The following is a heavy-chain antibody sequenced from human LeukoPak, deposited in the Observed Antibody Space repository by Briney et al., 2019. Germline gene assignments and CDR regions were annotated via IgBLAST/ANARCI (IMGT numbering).Heavy chain of an antibody. CDR2: KSYDGSNK. CDR1: GFALSSYG. J-gene: IGHJ3*02. CDR3: ASELAYCGGDCYSAFDT. Sequence: GGSLRLSCAASGFALSSYGMHWVRQAPGKGLEWVAGKSYDGSNKYSADSVKGRFTVSRDNSKNTLYLQMNSLRAEDTAVYYCASELAYCGGDCYSAFDTWGQGTMVTVSS. V-gene: IGHV3-30*03. D-gene: IGHD2-21*02.